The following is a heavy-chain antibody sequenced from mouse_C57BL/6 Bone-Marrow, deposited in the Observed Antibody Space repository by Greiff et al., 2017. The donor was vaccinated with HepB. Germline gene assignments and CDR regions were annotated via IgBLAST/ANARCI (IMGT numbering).Heavy chain of an antibody. CDR1: GYTFTSYW. Sequence: QVHVKQPGAELVKPGASVKMSCKASGYTFTSYWITWVKQRPGQGLEWIGDIYPGSGSTNYNEKFKSKATLTVDTSSSTAYMQLSSLTSEDSAVYYCARSPAYYSNWGFAYWGQWTLGTVSA. J-gene: IGHJ3*01. CDR2: IYPGSGST. CDR3: ARSPAYYSNWGFAY. V-gene: IGHV1-55*01. D-gene: IGHD2-5*01.